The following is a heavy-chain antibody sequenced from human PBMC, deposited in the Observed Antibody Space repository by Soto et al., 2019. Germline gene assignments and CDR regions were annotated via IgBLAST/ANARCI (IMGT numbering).Heavy chain of an antibody. Sequence: HPGGSLRLSCAASGFTFSSYAMSWVRQAPGKGLEWVSAISGSGGSTYYADSVKGRFTISRDNSKNTLYLQMNSLRAEDTAVYYCAKDLVPGYSYGYDYYYYGMDVWGQGTTVTVSS. CDR2: ISGSGGST. CDR3: AKDLVPGYSYGYDYYYYGMDV. CDR1: GFTFSSYA. D-gene: IGHD5-18*01. J-gene: IGHJ6*02. V-gene: IGHV3-23*01.